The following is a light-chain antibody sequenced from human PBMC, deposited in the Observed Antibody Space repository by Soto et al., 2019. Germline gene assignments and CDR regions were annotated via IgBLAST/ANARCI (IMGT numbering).Light chain of an antibody. V-gene: IGKV2-30*01. Sequence: DFVMSQTPLTLPITRRQPSPIYXRSSQSHVYSGVQTYLTWFQQRPGQPPRXXIYRVSNRDTGVPVRCSASGAGTDVTLKISRVEAEDVAVYFCKQAVYWPFTCGHGTKVDI. J-gene: IGKJ3*01. CDR3: KQAVYWPFT. CDR2: RVS. CDR1: QSHVYSGVQTY.